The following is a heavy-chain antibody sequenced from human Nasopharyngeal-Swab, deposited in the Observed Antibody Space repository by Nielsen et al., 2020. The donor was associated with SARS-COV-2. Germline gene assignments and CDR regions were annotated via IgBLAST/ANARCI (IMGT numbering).Heavy chain of an antibody. Sequence: VRQAPGKGLEWVAVIWYDGSNKYYADSVKGRFTISRDNSKNTLYLQMNSLRAEDTAVYYCAKDGVVVPAAIGYNWFDPWGQGTLVTVSS. J-gene: IGHJ5*02. CDR3: AKDGVVVPAAIGYNWFDP. V-gene: IGHV3-33*06. D-gene: IGHD2-2*02. CDR2: IWYDGSNK.